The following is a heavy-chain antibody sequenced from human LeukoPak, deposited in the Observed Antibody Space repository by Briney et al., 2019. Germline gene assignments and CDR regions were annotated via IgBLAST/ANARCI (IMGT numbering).Heavy chain of an antibody. Sequence: VASVKVSCKASGGTFSSYAISWVRQAPGQGLEWMGGIIPIFGTANYAQKFQGRVTITADESTSTAYMELSSLRSEDTAVYYCARDHYDSSGYLPWYWGQGTLVTISS. D-gene: IGHD3-22*01. CDR1: GGTFSSYA. CDR3: ARDHYDSSGYLPWY. CDR2: IIPIFGTA. J-gene: IGHJ4*02. V-gene: IGHV1-69*13.